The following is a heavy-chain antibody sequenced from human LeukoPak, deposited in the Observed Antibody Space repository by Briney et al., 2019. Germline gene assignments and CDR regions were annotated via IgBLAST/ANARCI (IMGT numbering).Heavy chain of an antibody. D-gene: IGHD6-6*01. CDR2: INTNTGNP. V-gene: IGHV7-4-1*02. Sequence: ASVKVSCKASGYTFTSYAMNWVRQAPGQGLEWMGWINTNTGNPTYAQGFTGRFVFSLDTSVSTAYLQISSLKAEDTAVYYCARYGIAARSFGYYYYYMDVWGKGTTVTVSS. CDR3: ARYGIAARSFGYYYYYMDV. J-gene: IGHJ6*03. CDR1: GYTFTSYA.